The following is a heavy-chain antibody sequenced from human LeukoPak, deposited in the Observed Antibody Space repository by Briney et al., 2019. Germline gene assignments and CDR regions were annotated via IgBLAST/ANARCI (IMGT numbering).Heavy chain of an antibody. Sequence: SQTLSLTCAISGDSVSSNSAAWIWIRQSPSRGLEWLGRTYYRSKWYNDYAVSVKSRITINPDTSKNQFSLQLNSVTPEDTAVYYCARDSPPRRRHFDYWGPGTLVTVSS. CDR1: GDSVSSNSAA. CDR2: TYYRSKWYN. V-gene: IGHV6-1*01. CDR3: ARDSPPRRRHFDY. J-gene: IGHJ4*02.